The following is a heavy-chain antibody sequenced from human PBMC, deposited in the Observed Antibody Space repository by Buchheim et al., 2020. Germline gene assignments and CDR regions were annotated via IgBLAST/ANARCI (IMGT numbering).Heavy chain of an antibody. Sequence: EVELVESGGVVVQPGGSLRLSCAASGFTFDDYAMHWVRQAPGKGLEWVSLSSWDGGSTYYADSVKGRFTISRENSKNSLYLQMNSLIAEDTDLYYCAKDGADSSGKYYFDYWGQGTL. V-gene: IGHV3-43D*03. CDR2: SSWDGGST. D-gene: IGHD6-19*01. J-gene: IGHJ4*02. CDR3: AKDGADSSGKYYFDY. CDR1: GFTFDDYA.